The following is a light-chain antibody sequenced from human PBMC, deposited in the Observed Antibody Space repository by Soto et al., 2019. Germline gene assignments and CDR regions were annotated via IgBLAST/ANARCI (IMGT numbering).Light chain of an antibody. CDR3: QQSYSTPWT. Sequence: DIQMTQSPSSLSASVEDRVTITFRASEHIASYLNWYQQKPGQAPTLLVYAASSLESGAPPRFTGTVSGTDFTLTITSLQPDDLATYFCQQSYSTPWTFGQGTKVEL. CDR2: AAS. V-gene: IGKV1-39*01. CDR1: EHIASY. J-gene: IGKJ1*01.